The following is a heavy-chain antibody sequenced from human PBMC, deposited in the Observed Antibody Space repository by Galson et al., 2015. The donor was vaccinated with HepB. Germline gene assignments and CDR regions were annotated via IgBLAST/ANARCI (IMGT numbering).Heavy chain of an antibody. CDR2: ISGHNDHA. CDR1: GYTSTNYG. Sequence: SVKVSCKASGYTSTNYGISWVRQAPGQGLEWMGWISGHNDHAAYAQKVQGRVTMTTDTSTSTAYMELRALRSDDTAVYYCARDFYCSGGRCLDVFDIWGQGTVVTVSS. J-gene: IGHJ3*02. D-gene: IGHD2-15*01. CDR3: ARDFYCSGGRCLDVFDI. V-gene: IGHV1-18*01.